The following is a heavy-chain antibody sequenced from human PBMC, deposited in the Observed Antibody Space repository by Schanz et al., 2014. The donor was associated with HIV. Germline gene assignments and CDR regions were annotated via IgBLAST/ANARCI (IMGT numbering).Heavy chain of an antibody. CDR2: VNPESGNT. CDR3: VRAASFHFDKEGYYRNWYFDF. J-gene: IGHJ2*01. V-gene: IGHV1-8*01. D-gene: IGHD1-26*01. CDR1: GYTFTSYG. Sequence: QVHLVQSGAEVKKPGASVKVSCKASGYTFTSYGINWVRQAPGQGLEWMGWVNPESGNTGMADKFLGRLSLTRFTSTGTAYMELDSLRSEDTAIYYCVRAASFHFDKEGYYRNWYFDFWGRGTLVAVSS.